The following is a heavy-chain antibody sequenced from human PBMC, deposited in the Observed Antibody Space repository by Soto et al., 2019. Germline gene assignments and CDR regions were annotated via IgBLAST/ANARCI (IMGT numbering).Heavy chain of an antibody. V-gene: IGHV4-30-4*08. D-gene: IGHD2-21*02. CDR2: IHYSGSI. J-gene: IGHJ6*02. Sequence: QVQLHQSCPGLVKPSQTLYLTCTVSGGSISYEYYHWTWIRQSPGKGLEWIGYIHYSGSIIYNPSFKSRVTISVDTSKNQFSLQLSSVTAADTAVYFCAREDDGGDRDYYGLDVWGQGTTVSVSS. CDR1: GGSISYEYYH. CDR3: AREDDGGDRDYYGLDV.